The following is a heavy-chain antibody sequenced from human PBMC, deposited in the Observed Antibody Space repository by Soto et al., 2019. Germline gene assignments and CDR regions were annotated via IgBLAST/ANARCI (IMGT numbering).Heavy chain of an antibody. V-gene: IGHV3-13*01. CDR2: IGIVGDT. Sequence: EVQLVESGGGLVQPAGSLRLSCAASGFTFSSYDMHWVRQATGKGLEWVSAIGIVGDTYYPGSVRGRFTISRDDAKNSLYLQMNGLRPEDTAVYYCAREAGRGSAGVHEFDYWGQGTLVTVSS. D-gene: IGHD6-13*01. CDR1: GFTFSSYD. J-gene: IGHJ4*02. CDR3: AREAGRGSAGVHEFDY.